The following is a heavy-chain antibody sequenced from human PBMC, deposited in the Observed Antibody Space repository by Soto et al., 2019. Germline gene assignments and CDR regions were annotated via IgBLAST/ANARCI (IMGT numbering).Heavy chain of an antibody. CDR1: GGSISSSSYY. J-gene: IGHJ6*02. Sequence: SETLSLTCTVSGGSISSSSYYWGWIRQPPGKGLEGIGSIYYSGSTYYNPSPKSRVTISVDTSKNQFSLKPSSVTAADTAVYYCARALGGLLDGMDVWGQGTTVTVSS. D-gene: IGHD2-8*02. V-gene: IGHV4-39*01. CDR3: ARALGGLLDGMDV. CDR2: IYYSGST.